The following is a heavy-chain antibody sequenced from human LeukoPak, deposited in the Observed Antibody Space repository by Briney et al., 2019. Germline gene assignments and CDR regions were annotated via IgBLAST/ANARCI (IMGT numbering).Heavy chain of an antibody. CDR3: ARAYYDFWSGYIGVDY. CDR2: ISAYNGNT. J-gene: IGHJ4*02. Sequence: ASVKVSCKASGYTFTSYGISWVRQAPGQGLEWMGWISAYNGNTNYAQKLQGRVTMTTDTSTSTAYMELRSLRSDDTAVYYWARAYYDFWSGYIGVDYWGQGTLVTVSS. CDR1: GYTFTSYG. D-gene: IGHD3-3*01. V-gene: IGHV1-18*01.